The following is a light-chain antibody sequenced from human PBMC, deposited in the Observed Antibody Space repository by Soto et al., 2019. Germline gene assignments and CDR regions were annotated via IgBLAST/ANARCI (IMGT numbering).Light chain of an antibody. V-gene: IGKV3-20*01. CDR1: QTVTTY. J-gene: IGKJ1*01. CDR2: DAS. CDR3: QQYGHSPT. Sequence: EIVSTQSPGTLSLSPGKSATLSCRASQTVTTYLAWYQQKPGQAPRLLIFDASKRATGIPDRFSGSGSGTDFTLTITRLEPEDFAMYYCQQYGHSPTFGQGTKVEI.